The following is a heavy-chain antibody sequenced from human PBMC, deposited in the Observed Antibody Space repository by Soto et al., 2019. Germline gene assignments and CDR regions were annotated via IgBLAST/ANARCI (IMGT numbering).Heavy chain of an antibody. J-gene: IGHJ6*02. CDR1: GGTFSSYA. CDR2: IIPIFGTA. CDR3: ARGGRIFGVVTKGMDV. Sequence: QVQLVQSGAEVKKPGSSVKVSCKASGGTFSSYAISWVRQAPGQGLEWMGGIIPIFGTANYAQKFQGRVTITADESTSTAYMELSRLRSEDTAVYYCARGGRIFGVVTKGMDVWGQGTTVTVSS. D-gene: IGHD3-3*01. V-gene: IGHV1-69*01.